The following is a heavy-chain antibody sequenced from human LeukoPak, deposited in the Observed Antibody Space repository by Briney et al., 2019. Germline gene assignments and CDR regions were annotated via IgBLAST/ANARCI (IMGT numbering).Heavy chain of an antibody. D-gene: IGHD1-1*01. J-gene: IGHJ4*02. CDR3: ARGNSFDY. V-gene: IGHV3-7*01. CDR1: GFTFSSYW. Sequence: QTGGSLRLSCAASGFTFSSYWMSWVRQAPGKGLEWVANIHQDGGQKFYVDSVEGRFTISRDNAKDSVYPHMNSLRADDTAVYYCARGNSFDYWGQGTLVTVSS. CDR2: IHQDGGQK.